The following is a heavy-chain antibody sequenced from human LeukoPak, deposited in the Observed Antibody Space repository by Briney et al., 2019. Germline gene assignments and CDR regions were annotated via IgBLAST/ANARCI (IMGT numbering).Heavy chain of an antibody. CDR3: ARVGGSKAFDI. CDR2: INSDGSST. V-gene: IGHV3-74*01. CDR1: GFTFSSYW. Sequence: GGSLRLSCAASGFTFSSYWVHWVRQAPGKGLVWVSPINSDGSSTSYADSVKGRFTISRDNAKNTPPLQMNSLRAEDTAVYYCARVGGSKAFDIWGQGTMVIVSS. J-gene: IGHJ3*02. D-gene: IGHD1-26*01.